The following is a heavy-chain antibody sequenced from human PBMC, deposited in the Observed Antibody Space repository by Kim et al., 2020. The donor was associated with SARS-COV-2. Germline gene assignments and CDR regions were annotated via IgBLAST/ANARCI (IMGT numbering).Heavy chain of an antibody. CDR1: GFTFSSYA. CDR2: ISGSGGST. CDR3: AKEWSSWSGDYLIDAFDI. Sequence: GGSLRLSCAASGFTFSSYAMSWVRQAPGKGLEWVSAISGSGGSTYYADSVKGRFTISRDNSKNTLYLQMNSLRAEDTAVYYCAKEWSSWSGDYLIDAFDIWGQGTMVTVSS. J-gene: IGHJ3*02. V-gene: IGHV3-23*01. D-gene: IGHD4-17*01.